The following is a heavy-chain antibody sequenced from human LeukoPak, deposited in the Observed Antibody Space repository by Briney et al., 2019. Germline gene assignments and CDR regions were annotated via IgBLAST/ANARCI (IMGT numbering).Heavy chain of an antibody. CDR3: VKDYDILTGYSVFDY. CDR2: ISGSGGST. Sequence: PGGSLRLSCAASGFTFSSYAMSWVRQAPGKGLEWVSAISGSGGSTYYADSVKGRFTISRDNSKNTLYLQMNSLRAEDTAVYYCVKDYDILTGYSVFDYWGQGTLVTVSS. V-gene: IGHV3-23*01. D-gene: IGHD3-9*01. J-gene: IGHJ4*02. CDR1: GFTFSSYA.